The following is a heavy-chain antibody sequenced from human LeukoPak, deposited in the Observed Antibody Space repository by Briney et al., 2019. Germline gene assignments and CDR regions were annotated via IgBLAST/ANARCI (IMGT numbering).Heavy chain of an antibody. CDR1: GFSFSFSN. CDR2: IRGSGDTA. V-gene: IGHV3-23*01. Sequence: GGSLRLSCAASGFSFSFSNMNWVRQAPGKGLEWVSAIRGSGDTALYADSVKGRFTISRDNFKNIVYLEMNSLRAEDTATYYCAKVTWESRPPDCNSWGPGTLVTVSS. D-gene: IGHD6-6*01. J-gene: IGHJ4*02. CDR3: AKVTWESRPPDCNS.